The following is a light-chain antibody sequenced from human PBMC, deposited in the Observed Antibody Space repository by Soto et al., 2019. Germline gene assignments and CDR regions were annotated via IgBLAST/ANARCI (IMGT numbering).Light chain of an antibody. V-gene: IGKV1D-13*01. Sequence: AIQLTQSPSSLSASVGDRVTITCRASQGVSSSLAWYQQKPGTAPKLLIYDASDLQTGVPSRFSGSRSGTDLTLTISSLQPEDFATYYCQQFNNYPLTFGQGTRLEIK. CDR3: QQFNNYPLT. CDR1: QGVSSS. J-gene: IGKJ5*01. CDR2: DAS.